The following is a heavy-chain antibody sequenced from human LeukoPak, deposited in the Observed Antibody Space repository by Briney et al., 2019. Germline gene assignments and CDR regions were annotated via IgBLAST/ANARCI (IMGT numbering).Heavy chain of an antibody. D-gene: IGHD2-2*01. J-gene: IGHJ4*02. CDR1: GGTFSSYA. V-gene: IGHV1-69*05. CDR2: IIPFFGTA. CDR3: VRDGSSRRLSD. Sequence: GASVKVSFKASGGTFSSYAISWVRQAPGQGLEWMGGIIPFFGTANYPQKLQGRVTITTDKSTSTASMELSRLRSQDTGAYFCVRDGSSRRLSDWGQGTLVTVSS.